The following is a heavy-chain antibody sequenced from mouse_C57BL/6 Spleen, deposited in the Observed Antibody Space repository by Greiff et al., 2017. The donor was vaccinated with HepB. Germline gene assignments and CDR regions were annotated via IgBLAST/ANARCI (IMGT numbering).Heavy chain of an antibody. D-gene: IGHD1-1*02. CDR1: GFTFSDYY. J-gene: IGHJ2*01. Sequence: EVQLVESEGGLVQPGSSMKLSCTASGFTFSDYYMAWVRQVPEKGLEWVANINYDGSSTYYLDSLKSRFNISRDNAKNMLYLQMSSLKSEDTATYYCARDVDYGYFDYWGQGTTLTVAS. V-gene: IGHV5-16*01. CDR2: INYDGSST. CDR3: ARDVDYGYFDY.